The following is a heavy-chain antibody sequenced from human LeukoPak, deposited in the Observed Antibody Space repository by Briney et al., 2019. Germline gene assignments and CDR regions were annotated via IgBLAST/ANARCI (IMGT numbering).Heavy chain of an antibody. CDR1: GYSFSGHW. V-gene: IGHV3-7*05. CDR2: IKADGSEK. Sequence: GGSLRLSCAASGYSFSGHWMNWVRQPPGKGLEWVANIKADGSEKYYVDSVKGRFTISRDAAKRTVDLQMDNLRAEDTAIYYCAYRNNFEYWGQGALVTVSS. J-gene: IGHJ4*02. CDR3: AYRNNFEY. D-gene: IGHD1-26*01.